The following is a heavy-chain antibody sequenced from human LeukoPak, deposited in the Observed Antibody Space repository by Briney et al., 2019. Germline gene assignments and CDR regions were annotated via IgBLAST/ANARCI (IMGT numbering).Heavy chain of an antibody. CDR2: INPNSGGT. CDR1: GYTFTGYY. V-gene: IGHV1-2*02. J-gene: IGHJ4*02. D-gene: IGHD6-6*01. CDR3: AREEDSSSSGLHY. Sequence: ASVKVSCKASGYTFTGYYMHWVRQAPGQGLEWMGWINPNSGGTNYAQKFQGRVTMTRDTSISTVYMELSSLRSEDTAVYYCAREEDSSSSGLHYWGQGTLVTVSS.